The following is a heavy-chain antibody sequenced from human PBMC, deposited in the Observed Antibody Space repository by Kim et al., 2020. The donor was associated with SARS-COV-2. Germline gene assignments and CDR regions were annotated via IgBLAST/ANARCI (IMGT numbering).Heavy chain of an antibody. J-gene: IGHJ3*02. Sequence: GGSLRLSCSASGFTFSSYAMHWVRQAPGKGLEYVSAISSNGGSTYYADSVKGRFTISRDNSKNKLYLQMSSLRAEDTAVYYCVIPRSEPTGAFNIWGQGTTVTVSS. CDR3: VIPRSEPTGAFNI. V-gene: IGHV3-64D*09. CDR1: GFTFSSYA. CDR2: ISSNGGST. D-gene: IGHD3-3*01.